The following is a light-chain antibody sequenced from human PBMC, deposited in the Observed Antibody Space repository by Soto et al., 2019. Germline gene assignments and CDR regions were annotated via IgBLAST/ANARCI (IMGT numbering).Light chain of an antibody. CDR2: DVT. Sequence: QSALTPPSSASGSPGQSITISYPGTSIDVGFYNSVSWYQQHPGKAPKLILYDVTDRPSGVSYRFSGSKSGNTASLTISGLQAADEADYFCSSFTSSMTNVFGSGTKVTGL. J-gene: IGLJ1*01. V-gene: IGLV2-14*01. CDR3: SSFTSSMTNV. CDR1: SIDVGFYNS.